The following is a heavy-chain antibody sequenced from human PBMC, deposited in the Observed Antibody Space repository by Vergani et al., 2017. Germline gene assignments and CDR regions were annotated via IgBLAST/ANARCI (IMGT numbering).Heavy chain of an antibody. V-gene: IGHV3-23*04. Sequence: VQLVESGGGEVQPGRSLRLSCSAAGFPFSDYGVHWVRQAPGKGPEWVSAISGSGVNTYYADSVKGRFTISRDNPGNTLYLQMSSLRAEDTGIYFCARGNTVFGVVIPTDYWGQGTLVSVSS. CDR2: ISGSGVNT. CDR3: ARGNTVFGVVIPTDY. J-gene: IGHJ4*02. CDR1: GFPFSDYG. D-gene: IGHD3-3*01.